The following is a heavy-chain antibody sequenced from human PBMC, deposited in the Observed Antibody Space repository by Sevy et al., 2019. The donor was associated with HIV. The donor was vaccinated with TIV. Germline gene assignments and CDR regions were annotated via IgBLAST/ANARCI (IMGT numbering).Heavy chain of an antibody. CDR3: ARRLSGIVARQDYFDY. D-gene: IGHD6-6*01. V-gene: IGHV3-7*01. J-gene: IGHJ4*02. CDR2: IKQDGSEK. Sequence: GGSLRLSCAASGFTFSSYWMSWVRQAPGKGLEWVANIKQDGSEKYYVDSVKGRFTISRANAKNSLYLQMTSLRVEDTAVDYWARRLSGIVARQDYFDYWVQGTLVIVSS. CDR1: GFTFSSYW.